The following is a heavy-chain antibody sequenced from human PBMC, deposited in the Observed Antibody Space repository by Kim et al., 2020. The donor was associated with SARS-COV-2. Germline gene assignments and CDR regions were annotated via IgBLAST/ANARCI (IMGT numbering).Heavy chain of an antibody. J-gene: IGHJ4*02. D-gene: IGHD6-6*01. CDR3: ARSTFDYTSSSAGY. V-gene: IGHV3-21*06. Sequence: ADSVKGRFTIAMENHKNSMYLKMDSLTAEDTAVYYCARSTFDYTSSSAGYWGQGTLVAVSS.